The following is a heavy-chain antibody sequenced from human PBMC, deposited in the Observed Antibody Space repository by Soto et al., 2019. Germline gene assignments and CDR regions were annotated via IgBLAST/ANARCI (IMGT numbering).Heavy chain of an antibody. Sequence: PGGSLRLSCAASGFTFSDYYMSWIRQAPGKGLEWVSYISSSGSTIYYADSVKGRFTISRDNAKNSLYLQMNSLRAEDTAVYYCARERIAAFSGAEWGIWGQGTMVTVSS. CDR2: ISSSGSTI. D-gene: IGHD6-13*01. CDR3: ARERIAAFSGAEWGI. V-gene: IGHV3-11*01. CDR1: GFTFSDYY. J-gene: IGHJ3*02.